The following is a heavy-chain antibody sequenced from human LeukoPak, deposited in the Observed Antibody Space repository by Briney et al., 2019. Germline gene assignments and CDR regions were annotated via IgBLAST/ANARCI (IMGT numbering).Heavy chain of an antibody. J-gene: IGHJ5*02. CDR3: AREITVTTSNNWFDP. CDR2: IYYSGST. D-gene: IGHD4-17*01. V-gene: IGHV4-30-4*01. Sequence: SETLSLTCTVSGSSISSGDYYWSWIRQPPGKGLEWIGYIYYSGSTYYNPSLKSRVTISVDTSKNQFSLKLSSVTAADTAVYYCAREITVTTSNNWFDPWGQGTLVTVSS. CDR1: GSSISSGDYY.